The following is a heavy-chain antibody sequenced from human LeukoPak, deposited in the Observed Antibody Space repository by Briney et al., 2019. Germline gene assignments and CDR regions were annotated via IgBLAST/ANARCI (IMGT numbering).Heavy chain of an antibody. V-gene: IGHV4-39*01. CDR2: IYYSGST. CDR3: ARLTEGNTYGHEGTFDY. CDR1: GGSISSSSYY. D-gene: IGHD5-18*01. J-gene: IGHJ4*02. Sequence: PSETLSLTCTVSGGSISSSSYYWGWIRQPPGKGLEWIGSIYYSGSTYYNPSLKSRVTISVDTSKNQFSLKLSSVTAGDTAVYYCARLTEGNTYGHEGTFDYWGQGTLVTVSS.